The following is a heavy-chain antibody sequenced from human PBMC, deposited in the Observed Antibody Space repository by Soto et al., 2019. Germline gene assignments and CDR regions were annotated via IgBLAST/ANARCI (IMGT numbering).Heavy chain of an antibody. CDR1: GGSISSGGYY. J-gene: IGHJ3*02. Sequence: QVQLQESGPGLVKPSQTLSLTCTVSGGSISSGGYYWSWIRQHPGKGLEWIGYIYYSGSTYYNPSLKSRVTISVDTSKNQFSLKLSSVTAADTAVYYCARDPVAPYYDFWSGYYTKKDDAFDIWGQGTMVTVSS. D-gene: IGHD3-3*01. CDR3: ARDPVAPYYDFWSGYYTKKDDAFDI. V-gene: IGHV4-31*03. CDR2: IYYSGST.